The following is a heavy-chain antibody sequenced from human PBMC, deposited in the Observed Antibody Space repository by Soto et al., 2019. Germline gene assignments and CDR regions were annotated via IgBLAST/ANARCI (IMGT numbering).Heavy chain of an antibody. J-gene: IGHJ4*02. V-gene: IGHV3-30-3*01. Sequence: QVQLVESGGGVVQPGRSLRLSCAASGFTFSSYAMHWVRQAPGKGLEWVAVISYDGSNKYYADSVKGRFTISRDNSKNTLYLQMNSLRAEDTAVYYCARDAQSWGERIDYWGQGTLVTVSS. CDR3: ARDAQSWGERIDY. D-gene: IGHD1-1*01. CDR2: ISYDGSNK. CDR1: GFTFSSYA.